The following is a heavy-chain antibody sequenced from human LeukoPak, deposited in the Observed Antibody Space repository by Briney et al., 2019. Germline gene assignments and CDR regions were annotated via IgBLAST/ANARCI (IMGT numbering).Heavy chain of an antibody. D-gene: IGHD2-2*01. V-gene: IGHV1-69*01. J-gene: IGHJ4*02. CDR2: IIPIFGTA. Sequence: GASVKVSCKASGGTFSSYAISWVRQAPGQGLERMGGIIPIFGTANYAQKFQGRVTITADESTSTAYMELSSLRSEDTAVYYCARAYCSSTSCYGSYYFDYWGQGTLVTVSS. CDR1: GGTFSSYA. CDR3: ARAYCSSTSCYGSYYFDY.